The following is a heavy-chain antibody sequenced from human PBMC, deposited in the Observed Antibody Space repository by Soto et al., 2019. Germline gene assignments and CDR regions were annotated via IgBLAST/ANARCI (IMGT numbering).Heavy chain of an antibody. CDR3: ARSSGWGSDY. CDR1: GFTFSSYA. CDR2: ISYDASNK. J-gene: IGHJ4*02. Sequence: QVQLVESGGTVVQPGRSLRLSCAASGFTFSSYALHWVRQAPGKGLEWVTLISYDASNKYYGNSVKGRFTISRDNSKNTLYLQMDSLSAECTAVYYCARSSGWGSDYWGQGTLVTVSS. V-gene: IGHV3-30*03. D-gene: IGHD6-19*01.